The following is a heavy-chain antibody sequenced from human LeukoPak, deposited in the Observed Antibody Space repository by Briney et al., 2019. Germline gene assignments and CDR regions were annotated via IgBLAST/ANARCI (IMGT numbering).Heavy chain of an antibody. D-gene: IGHD6-13*01. Sequence: GGSLRLSCAASGFIFSSYAMSWVRQAPGQGLEWVSAISGGSDGTFYADSVKGRFTISRDNSKNTLYLQMNSLRAEDTAVYYCARGGYSSSWYYRNWGQGTLVTVSS. CDR3: ARGGYSSSWYYRN. V-gene: IGHV3-23*01. J-gene: IGHJ4*02. CDR2: ISGGSDGT. CDR1: GFIFSSYA.